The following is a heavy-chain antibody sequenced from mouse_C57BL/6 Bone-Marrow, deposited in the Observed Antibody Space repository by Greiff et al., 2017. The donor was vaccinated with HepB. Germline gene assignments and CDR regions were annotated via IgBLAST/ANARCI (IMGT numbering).Heavy chain of an antibody. CDR2: IDPETGGT. Sequence: QVQLQQSGAELVRPGASVTLSCKASGYTFTDYEMHWVKQTPVHGLEWIGAIDPETGGTAYNQKFKGKAILTAEKSSSTAYMALRSLTSEDSAVYYFTRDYSNYGGGFDYWGQGTTLTVSS. J-gene: IGHJ2*01. CDR3: TRDYSNYGGGFDY. CDR1: GYTFTDYE. V-gene: IGHV1-15*01. D-gene: IGHD2-5*01.